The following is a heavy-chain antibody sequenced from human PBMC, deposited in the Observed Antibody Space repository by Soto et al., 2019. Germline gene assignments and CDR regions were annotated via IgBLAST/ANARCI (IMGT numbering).Heavy chain of an antibody. CDR1: GGTFSNSA. J-gene: IGHJ5*02. V-gene: IGHV1-69*12. D-gene: IGHD3-3*01. CDR3: ARDGDLRSDCGSGPLGGGWFAP. Sequence: QVQLVQSGAEVRKPGSSVKVSCKASGGTFSNSAITWVRQAPGQGLEWVGGIIPIFGSTNYAQKFQGRVTITGDESTSTGSMELSNLTSGDTAVYYSARDGDLRSDCGSGPLGGGWFAPWGQGPLATVSS. CDR2: IIPIFGST.